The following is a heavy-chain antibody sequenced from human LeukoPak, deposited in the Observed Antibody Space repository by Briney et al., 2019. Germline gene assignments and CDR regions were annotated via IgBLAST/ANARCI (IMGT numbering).Heavy chain of an antibody. CDR2: IIPILGIA. Sequence: ASVKVSCKASGGTFSSYAISWVRQAPGQGLEWMGRIIPILGIANYAQKFQGRVTITADKSTSTAYMELSSLRSEDTAVYYCARDLWGHPDSSSGWDPTLYYYYGMDVWGQGTTVTVSS. CDR1: GGTFSSYA. CDR3: ARDLWGHPDSSSGWDPTLYYYYGMDV. J-gene: IGHJ6*02. D-gene: IGHD6-19*01. V-gene: IGHV1-69*04.